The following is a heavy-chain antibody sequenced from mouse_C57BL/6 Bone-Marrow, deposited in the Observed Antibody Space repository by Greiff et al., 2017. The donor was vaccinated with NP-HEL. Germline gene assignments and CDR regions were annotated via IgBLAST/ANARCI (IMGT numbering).Heavy chain of an antibody. Sequence: EVKLVESGTVLARPGASVKMSCKTSGYTFTSYWMHWVKQRPGQGLEWIGAIYPGNSDTSYNQKFKGKAKLTAVTSASTAYMELSSLTNEDSAVYYCTREENYYGSSYWYFDVWGTGTTVTVSS. CDR2: IYPGNSDT. V-gene: IGHV1-5*01. CDR3: TREENYYGSSYWYFDV. CDR1: GYTFTSYW. D-gene: IGHD1-1*01. J-gene: IGHJ1*03.